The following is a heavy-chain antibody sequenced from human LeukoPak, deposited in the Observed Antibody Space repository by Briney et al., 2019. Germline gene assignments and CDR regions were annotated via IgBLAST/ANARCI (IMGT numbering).Heavy chain of an antibody. CDR3: ARGSSGWSAGYYYGMDV. J-gene: IGHJ6*02. V-gene: IGHV3-21*01. Sequence: PGGSLRLSCAASGFTVSNNYMNWVRQAPGKGLEWVSSISSSSSYIYYADSVKGRFTISRDNAKNSLYLQMNSLRAEDTAVYYCARGSSGWSAGYYYGMDVWGQGTTVTVSS. CDR2: ISSSSSYI. CDR1: GFTVSNNY. D-gene: IGHD6-19*01.